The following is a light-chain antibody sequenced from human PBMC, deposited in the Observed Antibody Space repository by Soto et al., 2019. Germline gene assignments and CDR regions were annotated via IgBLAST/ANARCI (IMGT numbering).Light chain of an antibody. CDR3: QQYST. CDR2: GAS. V-gene: IGKV3-20*01. CDR1: QNISRS. J-gene: IGKJ1*01. Sequence: EIVMTQSPVTLSVSPGERATLSCRASQNISRSLAWYQQKPGQAPRLLIYGASSRATGIPDRFSGSGSGTDFTLTISRLEPEDFAVYYCQQYSTFGQGTKVDIK.